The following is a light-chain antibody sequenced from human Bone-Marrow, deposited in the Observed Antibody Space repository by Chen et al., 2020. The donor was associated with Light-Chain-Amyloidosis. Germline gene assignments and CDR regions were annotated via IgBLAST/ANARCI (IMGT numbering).Light chain of an antibody. V-gene: IGKV3-20*01. Sequence: EMVWRQPPGTRPLSPGEGANLSCRASQTISSNYLTWYQQKFGQAPMLLIYGSSSRATGIPDRFTGSGSGTDFTLTINRLEPEDFAMYYCQQYGTSPLTFGGGTKVEIK. CDR2: GSS. CDR3: QQYGTSPLT. CDR1: QTISSNY. J-gene: IGKJ4*01.